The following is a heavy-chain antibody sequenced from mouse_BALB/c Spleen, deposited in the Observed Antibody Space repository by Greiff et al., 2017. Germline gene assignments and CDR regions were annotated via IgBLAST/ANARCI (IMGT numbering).Heavy chain of an antibody. Sequence: EVMLVESGGGLVKPGGSLKLSCAASGFAFSSYDMSWVRQTPEKRLEWVAYISSGGGITYYPDTVKGRFTISRDNAKNTLYLQMSSLKSEDTAMYYCARHGYYIYYAMDYWGQGTSVTVSS. CDR2: ISSGGGIT. J-gene: IGHJ4*01. CDR3: ARHGYYIYYAMDY. V-gene: IGHV5-12-1*01. D-gene: IGHD2-3*01. CDR1: GFAFSSYD.